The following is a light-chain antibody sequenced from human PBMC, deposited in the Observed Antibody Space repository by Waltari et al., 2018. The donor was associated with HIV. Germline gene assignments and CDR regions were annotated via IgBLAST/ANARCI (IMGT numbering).Light chain of an antibody. CDR3: CSYAGSSTHV. CDR1: SSDVGSYNV. CDR2: EIS. Sequence: QSALTQPASVSGSPGQSITISCAGTSSDVGSYNVVSWYQQHPGKAPKLMIYEISKRPSGVSNSFSGSKSGNTASLTISGLQAEDEADYYCCSYAGSSTHVFGTGTKVTVL. J-gene: IGLJ1*01. V-gene: IGLV2-23*02.